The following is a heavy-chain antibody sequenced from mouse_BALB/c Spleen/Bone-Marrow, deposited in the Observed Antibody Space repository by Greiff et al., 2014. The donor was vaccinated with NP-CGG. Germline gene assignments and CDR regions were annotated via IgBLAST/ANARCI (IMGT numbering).Heavy chain of an antibody. CDR1: GYSFTRYY. V-gene: IGHV1S81*02. J-gene: IGHJ1*01. Sequence: QVQLKQSGAELVKPGASVKLSCKASGYSFTRYYMYWVKQRPGQGLEWIGEINPSNGGTNFNEKFKSKATLTVDKSSSTAYMQFSSLTSEDSAVYYCTRSNYGCWYFDVWGAGTTVTVSS. CDR3: TRSNYGCWYFDV. D-gene: IGHD1-1*01. CDR2: INPSNGGT.